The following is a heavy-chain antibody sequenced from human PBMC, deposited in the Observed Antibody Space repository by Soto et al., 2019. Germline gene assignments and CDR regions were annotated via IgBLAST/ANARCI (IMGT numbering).Heavy chain of an antibody. Sequence: PSETLSLTCAVYGGSFSGYYWSWIRQPPGKGLEWIGEINHSGSTNYNPSLKSRVTISVDTSKNQFSLKLSSVTAADTAVYYCAIGQGAAAGHSKFDYRAQRAPVTGSS. D-gene: IGHD2-21*01. J-gene: IGHJ4*02. CDR2: INHSGST. CDR3: AIGQGAAAGHSKFDY. V-gene: IGHV4-34*01. CDR1: GGSFSGYY.